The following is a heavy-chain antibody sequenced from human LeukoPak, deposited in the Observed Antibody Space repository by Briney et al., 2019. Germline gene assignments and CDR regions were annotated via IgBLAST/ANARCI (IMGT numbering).Heavy chain of an antibody. CDR1: GFTFSSYG. CDR3: AKGLWGRDH. J-gene: IGHJ4*02. V-gene: IGHV3-33*06. CDR2: IWYDGSNK. Sequence: GGSLRLSCAASGFTFSSYGMHWVRQAPGKGLEWVAVIWYDGSNKYYADSVKGRFTISRDNSKNTLYLQMNSLRAEDTAVYYCAKGLWGRDHWGQGTLVTVSS. D-gene: IGHD7-27*01.